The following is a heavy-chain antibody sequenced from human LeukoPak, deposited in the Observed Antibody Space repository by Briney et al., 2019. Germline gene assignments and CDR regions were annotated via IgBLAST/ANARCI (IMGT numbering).Heavy chain of an antibody. CDR1: GFTFGSYG. Sequence: GRSLRLSCAASGFTFGSYGMHWVRQAPGKGLEWVAVISYDGRNKYYVDSVKGRFTISRDNSKTTLYLQMNSLRAEDTAVYYCAKDWHTVTSFDYWGQGTLVTVSS. CDR2: ISYDGRNK. J-gene: IGHJ4*02. V-gene: IGHV3-30*18. CDR3: AKDWHTVTSFDY. D-gene: IGHD4-17*01.